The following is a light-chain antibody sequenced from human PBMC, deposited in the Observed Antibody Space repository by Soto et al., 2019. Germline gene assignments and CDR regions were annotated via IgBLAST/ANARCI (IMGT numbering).Light chain of an antibody. Sequence: QSALTQPPSASGSPGQSVTISCTGTSSDVGGYNYVSWYQQHPGKAPKVMMYEVSKRPSGVPDRFSGSKSGNTASLTVSGLQAEDEADYYCSAYTARSTLVFGGGTKLTVL. CDR1: SSDVGGYNY. J-gene: IGLJ3*02. CDR2: EVS. CDR3: SAYTARSTLV. V-gene: IGLV2-8*01.